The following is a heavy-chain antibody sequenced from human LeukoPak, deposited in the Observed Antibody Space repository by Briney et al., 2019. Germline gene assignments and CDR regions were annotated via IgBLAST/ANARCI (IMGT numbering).Heavy chain of an antibody. Sequence: GGSLRLSCAASGFTFSSYWMSWVRQAPGKGLEWVANIKQDGSERYYVDSVKGRFTISRDNAKNSLYLQMNSLRAEDTAVYHCARIPYYYDSCGFDPWGQGTLVTVSS. CDR2: IKQDGSER. J-gene: IGHJ5*02. V-gene: IGHV3-7*03. D-gene: IGHD3-22*01. CDR3: ARIPYYYDSCGFDP. CDR1: GFTFSSYW.